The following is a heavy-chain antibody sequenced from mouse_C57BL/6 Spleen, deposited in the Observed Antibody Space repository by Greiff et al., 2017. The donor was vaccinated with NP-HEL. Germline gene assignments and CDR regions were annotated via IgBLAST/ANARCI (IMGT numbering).Heavy chain of an antibody. CDR1: GYTFTSYW. CDR2: IHPNSGST. CDR3: ARGGFRDAMDY. J-gene: IGHJ4*01. D-gene: IGHD3-2*02. Sequence: QAQLQQPGAELVKPGASVKLSCKASGYTFTSYWMHWVKQRPGQGLEWIGMIHPNSGSTNYNEKFKSKATLTVDKSSSTAYMQLSSLTSEDSAVYYCARGGFRDAMDYWGQGTSVTVSS. V-gene: IGHV1-64*01.